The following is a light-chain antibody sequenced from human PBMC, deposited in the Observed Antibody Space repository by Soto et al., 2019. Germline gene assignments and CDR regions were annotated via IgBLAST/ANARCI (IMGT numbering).Light chain of an antibody. CDR1: SNDVGGYKY. Sequence: QSVLTQPASVSGAPGQSITISCTGTSNDVGGYKYVSWYQQRPGTAPKLIMFEVNNRPSGVSDRFSGSRSANTASLTISGLQAQDEADYYCSSYTSSSTVIFGGGTKVTVL. CDR3: SSYTSSSTVI. CDR2: EVN. J-gene: IGLJ2*01. V-gene: IGLV2-14*03.